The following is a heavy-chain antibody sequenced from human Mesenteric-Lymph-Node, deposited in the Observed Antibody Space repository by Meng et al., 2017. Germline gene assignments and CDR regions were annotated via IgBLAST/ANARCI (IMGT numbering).Heavy chain of an antibody. D-gene: IGHD3-22*01. V-gene: IGHV1-2*02. Sequence: ASVKVSCKASGYTFTGYYMHWVRQAPGQGLEWMGWINPNSGGTNYAQKFQGRVTMTRDTSISTAYMELSRLRSDDTAVYYCARGGDYYDSSGYYLLYAFDIWGQGTTVTVSS. CDR1: GYTFTGYY. CDR2: INPNSGGT. J-gene: IGHJ3*02. CDR3: ARGGDYYDSSGYYLLYAFDI.